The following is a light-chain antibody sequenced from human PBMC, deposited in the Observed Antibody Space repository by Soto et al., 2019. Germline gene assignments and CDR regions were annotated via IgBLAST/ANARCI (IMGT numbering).Light chain of an antibody. CDR2: DVS. Sequence: QSALTQPASVSGSPGQSITISCTGTSSDVGGYNYVSWYQQHPGKAPKLMIYDVSNRPSGVSNRFSGSKSGNTASLTISGLQAADEADYYCSSYTSSSTGVFGTGTKLTVL. V-gene: IGLV2-14*01. CDR1: SSDVGGYNY. J-gene: IGLJ1*01. CDR3: SSYTSSSTGV.